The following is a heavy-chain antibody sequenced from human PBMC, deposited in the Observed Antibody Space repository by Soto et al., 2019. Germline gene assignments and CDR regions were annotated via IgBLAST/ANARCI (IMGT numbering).Heavy chain of an antibody. CDR3: ARTNIARSAFDI. D-gene: IGHD5-12*01. V-gene: IGHV1-2*02. Sequence: ASVKVSCKASGGTFSSYAISWVRQAPGQGLEWMGWINPNSGGTNYAQKFQGRVTMTRDTSISTAYMELSRLRSDDTAVYYCARTNIARSAFDIWGQGTMVTVSS. CDR2: INPNSGGT. CDR1: GGTFSSYA. J-gene: IGHJ3*02.